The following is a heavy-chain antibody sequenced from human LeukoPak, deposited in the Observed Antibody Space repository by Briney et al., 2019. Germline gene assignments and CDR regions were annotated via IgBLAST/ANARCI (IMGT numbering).Heavy chain of an antibody. J-gene: IGHJ5*01. CDR2: IYFSGTP. V-gene: IGHV4-39*01. CDR1: RASIRTADYY. CDR3: ARTSSWYAGAWFDS. Sequence: SETLSLTCTVSRASIRTADYYWAWVRQPPGGGLEWLVSIYFSGTPYFNPSLKSRVAVSIDTSKTQFSLKVTSVNASDTAVYFCARTSSWYAGAWFDSWGQGTLVTVSS. D-gene: IGHD6-13*01.